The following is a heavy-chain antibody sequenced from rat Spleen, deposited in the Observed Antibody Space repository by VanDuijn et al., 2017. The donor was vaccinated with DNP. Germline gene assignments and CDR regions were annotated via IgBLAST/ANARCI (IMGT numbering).Heavy chain of an antibody. J-gene: IGHJ2*01. CDR3: ARDGGGPFDY. D-gene: IGHD1-11*01. Sequence: EVQLVESGGDLVQPGRSLKLSCVASGFTFSDYWMTWIRQVPGKGLEWVASITSSGGYTYFPDSVKGRFTISRDNAKNTLYLQMNGLRSEDMATYYCARDGGGPFDYWGQGVMVTVSS. CDR1: GFTFSDYW. CDR2: ITSSGGYT. V-gene: IGHV5-31*01.